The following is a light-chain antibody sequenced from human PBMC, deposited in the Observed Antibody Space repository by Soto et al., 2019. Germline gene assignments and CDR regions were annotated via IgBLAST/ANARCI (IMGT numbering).Light chain of an antibody. Sequence: QSALTQPASVSGSPGQSITISCTGTSSDIGAYNYVSWYQQHPGKAPKLLIYEVSDRPSGVSNRFSGSKSGNTASLTISGLQAEDEADYFCQSYDSSLSGSYVFGAGTKLTVL. CDR2: EVS. CDR1: SSDIGAYNY. CDR3: QSYDSSLSGSYV. V-gene: IGLV2-14*01. J-gene: IGLJ1*01.